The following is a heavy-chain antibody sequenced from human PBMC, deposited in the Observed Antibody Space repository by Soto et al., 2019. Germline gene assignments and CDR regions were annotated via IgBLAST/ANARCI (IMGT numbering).Heavy chain of an antibody. Sequence: VRSLRRSCAASGCTFSTYTMTWGRQAPRKGLEWGSTGGGSGDGTYYADSMKGRFTISRENSNNTLYLQMNRLRAEDTAIYYCAKAREVTLVRISLAQWGQGTLVTVSS. CDR2: GGGSGDGT. V-gene: IGHV3-23*01. CDR1: GCTFSTYT. J-gene: IGHJ4*02. D-gene: IGHD3-10*01. CDR3: AKAREVTLVRISLAQ.